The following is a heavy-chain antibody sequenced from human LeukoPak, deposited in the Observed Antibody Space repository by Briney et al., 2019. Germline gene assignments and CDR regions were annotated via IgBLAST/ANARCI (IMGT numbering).Heavy chain of an antibody. CDR2: MNPNSGNT. J-gene: IGHJ4*02. CDR3: ARSGGAAAGSDY. D-gene: IGHD6-13*01. V-gene: IGHV1-8*03. Sequence: ASVKVSCKASGYTFTSYDINWVRQATGQGLEWMGWMNPNSGNTGYAQKFQGRVTITRNTSISTAYMELSSLRSEDTAVYYCARSGGAAAGSDYWGQGTLVTVSS. CDR1: GYTFTSYD.